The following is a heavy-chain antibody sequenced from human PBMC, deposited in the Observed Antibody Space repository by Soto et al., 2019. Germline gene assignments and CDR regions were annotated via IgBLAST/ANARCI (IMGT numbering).Heavy chain of an antibody. CDR3: ARDGGHGWFDP. D-gene: IGHD3-16*01. CDR1: GGSISSYY. CDR2: IYYSGST. Sequence: QVQLQESGPGLVKPSETLSLTCTVSGGSISSYYWSWIRQPPGKGLEWIGYIYYSGSTNYNPSLKSRVTIAVDTSKNQFSRKLSSVTAADTAVYYCARDGGHGWFDPWGQGTLVTVSS. J-gene: IGHJ5*02. V-gene: IGHV4-59*01.